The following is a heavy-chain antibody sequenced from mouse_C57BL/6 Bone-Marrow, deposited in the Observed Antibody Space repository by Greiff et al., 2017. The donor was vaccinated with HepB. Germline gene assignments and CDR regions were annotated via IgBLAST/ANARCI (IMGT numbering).Heavy chain of an antibody. V-gene: IGHV1-69*01. D-gene: IGHD2-4*01. CDR3: ARRRGIYYDYFWFAY. Sequence: VQLQESGAELVMPGASVKLSCKASGYTFTSYWMHWVKQRPGQGLEWIGEIDPSDSYTNYNQKFKGKSTLTVDKSSSTAYMQLSSLTSEDSAVYYCARRRGIYYDYFWFAYWGQGTLVTVSA. CDR2: IDPSDSYT. J-gene: IGHJ3*01. CDR1: GYTFTSYW.